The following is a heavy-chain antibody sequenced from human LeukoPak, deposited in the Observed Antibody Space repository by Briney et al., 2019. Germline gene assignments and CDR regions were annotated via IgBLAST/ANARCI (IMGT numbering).Heavy chain of an antibody. CDR2: IYYSGST. V-gene: IGHV4-39*02. J-gene: IGHJ2*01. CDR3: ARRPRITMIVVVITTEGYFDL. D-gene: IGHD3-22*01. CDR1: GGSLSSSSYY. Sequence: PSETLSLTCTVSGGSLSSSSYYWGWIRQPPGKGLEWIGRIYYSGSTYNNPSPKSRLTISVDTSRNHFSLKLSSVTAADTAVYYCARRPRITMIVVVITTEGYFDLWGRGTLVTVSS.